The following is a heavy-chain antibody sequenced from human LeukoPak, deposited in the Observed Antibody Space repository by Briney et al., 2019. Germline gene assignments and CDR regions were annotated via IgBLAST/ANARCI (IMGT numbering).Heavy chain of an antibody. Sequence: ASVKVSCKASGYTCTSYYMHWVRHAPGQGLEWMGIINPSVGSTSYAQKFQCRVTMTRETSTSTVYMELSSLRSEDTAVYYCARGGVTYYYDSSGYSPTPLHDYWGQGTLVTVYS. D-gene: IGHD3-22*01. CDR3: ARGGVTYYYDSSGYSPTPLHDY. CDR1: GYTCTSYY. V-gene: IGHV1-46*01. J-gene: IGHJ4*02. CDR2: INPSVGST.